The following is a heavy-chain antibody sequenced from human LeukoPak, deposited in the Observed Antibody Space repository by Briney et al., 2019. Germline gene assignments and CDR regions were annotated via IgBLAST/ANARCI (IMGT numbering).Heavy chain of an antibody. V-gene: IGHV4-34*01. CDR2: INHSGST. Sequence: SETLSLTCAVYGGSFSGYHWSWIRQPPGKGLEWIGEINHSGSTNYNPSLKSRVTISVDTSKNQFSLKLSSVTAADTAVYYCARGNIVVVPAALYSRHIDYWGQGTLVTVSS. D-gene: IGHD2-2*01. CDR1: GGSFSGYH. J-gene: IGHJ4*02. CDR3: ARGNIVVVPAALYSRHIDY.